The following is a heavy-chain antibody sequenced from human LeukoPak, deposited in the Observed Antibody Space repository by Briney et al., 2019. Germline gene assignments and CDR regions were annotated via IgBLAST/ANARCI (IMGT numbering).Heavy chain of an antibody. CDR3: ARSPYYYDSSGYLDY. CDR2: IYYSGST. Sequence: SETLSLTCTVSGGSISSYYWSWIRQPPGKELEWMGYIYYSGSTNYNPSLKSRVPISVDTSKIQFSLKLSSVTAADTAVYYCARSPYYYDSSGYLDYWGQGTLVTVSS. V-gene: IGHV4-59*01. CDR1: GGSISSYY. D-gene: IGHD3-22*01. J-gene: IGHJ4*02.